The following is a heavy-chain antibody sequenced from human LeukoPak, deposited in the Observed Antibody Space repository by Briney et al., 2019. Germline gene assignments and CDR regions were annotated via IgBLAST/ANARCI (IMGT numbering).Heavy chain of an antibody. J-gene: IGHJ4*02. V-gene: IGHV5-51*01. CDR3: ARHDSPSSGFDY. Sequence: GESLKISCKGSGYSFTNYWIAWVRQMPGKGLEWMGIIFPGDSDSRYGPSFQRQVTISADKSVSTAYLQWSSLKASDTAMYYCARHDSPSSGFDYWGQGTLVTVSS. CDR1: GYSFTNYW. D-gene: IGHD3-22*01. CDR2: IFPGDSDS.